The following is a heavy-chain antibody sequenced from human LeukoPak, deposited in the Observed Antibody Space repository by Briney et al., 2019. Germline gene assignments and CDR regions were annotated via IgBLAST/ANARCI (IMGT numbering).Heavy chain of an antibody. CDR2: IRQDGSEK. J-gene: IGHJ5*02. V-gene: IGHV3-7*01. Sequence: GGSLRLSCAASGFPYRSYWMSWLRQAPGKGPEGVANIRQDGSEKYYMDSVKGRFTIFRDNAKKSLSLRMNSLRADDTAMYYCARGFSAQVPVTIHDNLCDPWGQGTLVIVSS. CDR3: ARGFSAQVPVTIHDNLCDP. CDR1: GFPYRSYW. D-gene: IGHD2-2*01.